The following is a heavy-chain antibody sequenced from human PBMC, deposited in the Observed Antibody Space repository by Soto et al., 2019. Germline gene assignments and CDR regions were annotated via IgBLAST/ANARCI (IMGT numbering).Heavy chain of an antibody. D-gene: IGHD1-7*01. CDR3: AREVEADGTFREDVFDI. CDR1: GGTFSNHA. CDR2: IIPIFSTT. J-gene: IGHJ3*02. V-gene: IGHV1-69*12. Sequence: QVHLVQSGAEVKKPGSSVKVYCQAPGGTFSNHAINWVRQAPGQGLEWMGRIIPIFSTTNYAQKFQGRGTMTADASRITAYLELSSLKQDDTALYYCAREVEADGTFREDVFDILGQRTLVTVSS.